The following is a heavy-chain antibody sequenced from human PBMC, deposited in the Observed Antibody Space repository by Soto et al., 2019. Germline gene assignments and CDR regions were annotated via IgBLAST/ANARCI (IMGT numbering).Heavy chain of an antibody. Sequence: EVQLLQSGGGLVQPGGSLRLSCDASGLTFSTCAMSWVRQAPGKGLEWVSGITASGGNTYYADSVKGRFTVSRDNSKNTLFLQMDSLSAEDTAVYYCASLYATSGLYLHRFVLHIWGQGTMLTVSS. J-gene: IGHJ3*02. CDR2: ITASGGNT. CDR1: GLTFSTCA. V-gene: IGHV3-23*01. CDR3: ASLYATSGLYLHRFVLHI. D-gene: IGHD3-22*01.